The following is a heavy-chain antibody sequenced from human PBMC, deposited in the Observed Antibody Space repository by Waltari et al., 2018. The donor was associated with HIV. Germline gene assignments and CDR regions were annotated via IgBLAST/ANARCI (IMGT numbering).Heavy chain of an antibody. CDR1: GYPLPGHY. Sequence: QVPLWQSGAEVKKPGPSVKVSCNASGYPLPGHYQPWVRQAPGQGLEWMGWINPNSGGTNYAQKFQGRVTMTRDTSISTAYMELSRLRSDDTAVYYCARDRARTTDYYYYGMDVWGQGTTVTVSS. V-gene: IGHV1-2*02. CDR3: ARDRARTTDYYYYGMDV. J-gene: IGHJ6*02. D-gene: IGHD1-7*01. CDR2: INPNSGGT.